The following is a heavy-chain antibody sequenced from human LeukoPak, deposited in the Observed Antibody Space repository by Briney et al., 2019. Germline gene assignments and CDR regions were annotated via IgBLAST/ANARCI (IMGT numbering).Heavy chain of an antibody. CDR3: ARSPDILTGENFDY. J-gene: IGHJ4*02. Sequence: SETLSLTCTVSGGSISSSSYYWGWIRQPPGKGLEWIGSIYYSGSTYYNPSLKSRVTISVDTSKNQFSLKLSSVTAADTAVYYCARSPDILTGENFDYWGQGTLVTVSS. CDR1: GGSISSSSYY. D-gene: IGHD3-9*01. V-gene: IGHV4-39*07. CDR2: IYYSGST.